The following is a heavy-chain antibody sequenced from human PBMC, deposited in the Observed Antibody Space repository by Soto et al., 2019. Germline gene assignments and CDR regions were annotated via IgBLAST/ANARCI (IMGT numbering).Heavy chain of an antibody. J-gene: IGHJ3*02. CDR2: IYYSGST. CDR3: ARDRYDSSGYVIIDAFDI. D-gene: IGHD3-22*01. Sequence: SETLSLTCTVSGGSISSGDYYWSWIRQPPGKGLEWIGYIYYSGSTYYNPSLKSRVTISVDTSKNQFSLKLSSVTAADTAVYYCARDRYDSSGYVIIDAFDIWGQGTMVTVSS. CDR1: GGSISSGDYY. V-gene: IGHV4-30-4*01.